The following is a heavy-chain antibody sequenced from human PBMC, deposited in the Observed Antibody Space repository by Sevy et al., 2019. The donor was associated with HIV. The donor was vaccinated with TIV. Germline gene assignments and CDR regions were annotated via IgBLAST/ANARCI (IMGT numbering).Heavy chain of an antibody. Sequence: GGSLRLSCAASGFRFSDYSMHWVRQAPGKGLEWVGRIKSKTDGGTTDYVAPVKGRFTISRDDSKNTLFLQMNSLKTEDTAVYYCSTDPIIVLLVTDGMDVWGQGTTVTVSS. D-gene: IGHD2-8*02. J-gene: IGHJ6*02. CDR1: GFRFSDYS. CDR3: STDPIIVLLVTDGMDV. CDR2: IKSKTDGGTT. V-gene: IGHV3-15*01.